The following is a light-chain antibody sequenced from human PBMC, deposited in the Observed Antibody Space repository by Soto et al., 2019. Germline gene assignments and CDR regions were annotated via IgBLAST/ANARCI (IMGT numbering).Light chain of an antibody. Sequence: EIVMTQSPATLSLSPGERAALSCRASQSINSELPWYQQKPGQPPSLLIYGASTRATGAPAKFTGSESGSEFTLTISGLQSEDFAVYYCQQGHNWPLTFGQGTRLEI. V-gene: IGKV3-15*01. CDR3: QQGHNWPLT. CDR2: GAS. CDR1: QSINSE. J-gene: IGKJ2*01.